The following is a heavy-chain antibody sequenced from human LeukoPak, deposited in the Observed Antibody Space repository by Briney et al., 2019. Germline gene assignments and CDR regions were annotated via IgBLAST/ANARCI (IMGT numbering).Heavy chain of an antibody. CDR1: GFTFSSYS. J-gene: IGHJ6*02. Sequence: GGSLRLSCAASGFTFSSYSMNWVRQAPGKGLEWVSSISSSSSYIYYADSVKGRFTISRDNAKNSLYLQMNSLRAEDTAVYYCARARPWDSSRSYYFGMDVWGHGTTVTVSS. D-gene: IGHD3-22*01. CDR2: ISSSSSYI. CDR3: ARARPWDSSRSYYFGMDV. V-gene: IGHV3-21*04.